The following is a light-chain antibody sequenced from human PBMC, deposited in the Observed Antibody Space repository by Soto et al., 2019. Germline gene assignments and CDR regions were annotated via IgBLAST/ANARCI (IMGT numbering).Light chain of an antibody. CDR3: QQYSDFLIS. V-gene: IGKV1-5*01. J-gene: IGKJ3*01. CDR1: QSISRS. Sequence: DIQMTQSPSTLSASVGDRVTITCRASQSISRSLAWYQQKPGKAPNLLIFDASSLEGGVPSRFSGSGFGTEFTLTITNLQPAAFAPDYCQQYSDFLISFGPGTTVDFK. CDR2: DAS.